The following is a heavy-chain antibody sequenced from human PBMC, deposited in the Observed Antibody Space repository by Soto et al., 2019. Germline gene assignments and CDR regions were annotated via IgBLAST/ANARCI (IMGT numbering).Heavy chain of an antibody. J-gene: IGHJ3*02. Sequence: QVQLQQWGAGLLKPSETLSLTCAVYGGSFSGYYWSWIRQPPGKGPEWSGEINHSGSTNYNPSLKSRVTISVDTSKNQFSLKLSSVTAADTAVYYCARGARRVVVAAVLAFDIWGQGTMVTVSS. D-gene: IGHD2-15*01. CDR1: GGSFSGYY. CDR3: ARGARRVVVAAVLAFDI. V-gene: IGHV4-34*01. CDR2: INHSGST.